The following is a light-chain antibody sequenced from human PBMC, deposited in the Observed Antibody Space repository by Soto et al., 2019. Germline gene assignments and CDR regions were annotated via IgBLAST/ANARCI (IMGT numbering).Light chain of an antibody. J-gene: IGLJ1*01. Sequence: QSALTQPASVSGSPGQSITISCTGTSSDVGGYNYVSWYQQHPGKAPKLMIYDVSNRPSGVSNRFSGSKSGNTASLTISGLRAEDEADYCCSSYTSSSTRVSETGTKVTVL. V-gene: IGLV2-14*01. CDR3: SSYTSSSTRV. CDR1: SSDVGGYNY. CDR2: DVS.